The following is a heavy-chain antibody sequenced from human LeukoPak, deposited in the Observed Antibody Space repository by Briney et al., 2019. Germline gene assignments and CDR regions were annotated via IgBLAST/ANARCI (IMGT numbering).Heavy chain of an antibody. Sequence: PSETVSLTCAVSGYSISSGYYWGWIRQPPGKGLEWIGSIYHSGSTYYNPSLKSRVTISVDTSKNQFSLKLSSVTAADTAVYYCARQGNIWSGFPNWFDPWGQGSVVTVSS. V-gene: IGHV4-38-2*01. CDR2: IYHSGST. D-gene: IGHD3-3*01. J-gene: IGHJ5*02. CDR3: ARQGNIWSGFPNWFDP. CDR1: GYSISSGYY.